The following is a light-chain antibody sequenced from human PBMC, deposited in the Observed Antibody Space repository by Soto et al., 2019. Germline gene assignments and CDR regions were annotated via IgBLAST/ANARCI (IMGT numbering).Light chain of an antibody. CDR1: QSVSSSY. J-gene: IGKJ4*01. CDR3: QQYGGSPLT. Sequence: EIVLTQSPGTLSLSPGERATLSCRASQSVSSSYLAWYQQKPGQAPRLLIYGASSRATGSPDRFSGSGSGTDFTLTITRLEPEDFAVYYCQQYGGSPLTFGGGTKVEIK. CDR2: GAS. V-gene: IGKV3-20*01.